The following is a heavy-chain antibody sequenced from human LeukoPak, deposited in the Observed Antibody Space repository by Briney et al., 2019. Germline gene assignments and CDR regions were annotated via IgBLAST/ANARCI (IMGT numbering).Heavy chain of an antibody. J-gene: IGHJ4*02. CDR3: AKAGDAYDFWSGYHDYFDY. D-gene: IGHD3-3*01. CDR2: ISGSGGST. V-gene: IGHV3-23*01. Sequence: GGSLRLSCAASGFTFSSYAMSWVRQAPGKGLEWVSAISGSGGSTYYADSVKGRFTISRDNSKNTLYLQMNSLRAEDTAVYYCAKAGDAYDFWSGYHDYFDYWGQGTLVTVSS. CDR1: GFTFSSYA.